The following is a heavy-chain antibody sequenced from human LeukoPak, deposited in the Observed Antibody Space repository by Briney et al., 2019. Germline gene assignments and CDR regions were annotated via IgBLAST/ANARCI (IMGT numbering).Heavy chain of an antibody. CDR2: INPSGGST. J-gene: IGHJ5*02. Sequence: ASVKVSCKASGYTFTSYYMHWVRRAPGEGLEWLGIINPSGGSTSYAQKFQGRVTMTRDMSTSTVYMELSSLRSEDTAVYYCARVVVGATWFDPWGQGTLVTVSS. CDR3: ARVVVGATWFDP. D-gene: IGHD1-26*01. CDR1: GYTFTSYY. V-gene: IGHV1-46*01.